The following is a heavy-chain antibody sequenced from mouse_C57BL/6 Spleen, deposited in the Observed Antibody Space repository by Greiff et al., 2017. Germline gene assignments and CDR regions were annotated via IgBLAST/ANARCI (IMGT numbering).Heavy chain of an antibody. Sequence: QVQLQQSGAELVRPGSSVKLSCKASGYTFTSYWMHWVKQRPIQGLEWIGNIDPSDSETHYNQKFKDKATLTVDKSSSTAYMQLSSLTSEDSAVYYCARDRAITTVVSYAMDYWGQGTSVTVSS. CDR3: ARDRAITTVVSYAMDY. J-gene: IGHJ4*01. CDR2: IDPSDSET. D-gene: IGHD1-1*01. V-gene: IGHV1-52*01. CDR1: GYTFTSYW.